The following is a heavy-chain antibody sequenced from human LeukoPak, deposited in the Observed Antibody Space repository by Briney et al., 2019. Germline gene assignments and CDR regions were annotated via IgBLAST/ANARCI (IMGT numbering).Heavy chain of an antibody. J-gene: IGHJ6*02. V-gene: IGHV4-34*01. CDR3: ARRTKEMAPYYYYGMDV. D-gene: IGHD5-24*01. CDR2: IYYSGST. Sequence: SETLSLTCAVYGGSFSGYYWSWIRQPPGKGLEWIGSIYYSGSTYYNPSLKSRVTISVDTSKNQFSLKLSSVTAADTAVYYCARRTKEMAPYYYYGMDVWGQGTTVTVSS. CDR1: GGSFSGYY.